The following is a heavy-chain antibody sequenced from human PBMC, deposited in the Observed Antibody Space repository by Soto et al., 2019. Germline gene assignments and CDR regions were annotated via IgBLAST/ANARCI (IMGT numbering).Heavy chain of an antibody. J-gene: IGHJ6*02. D-gene: IGHD5-12*01. CDR3: ARDGAGIVTTTEDYYYYGMDV. CDR2: IIPIFGTA. Sequence: ASVKVSCKASGGTFSSYAISWVRQAPGQGLEWMGGIIPIFGTANYAQKFQGRVTITADESTSTAYMELSSLRSEDTAEYYCARDGAGIVTTTEDYYYYGMDVWGQGTTVTVSS. V-gene: IGHV1-69*13. CDR1: GGTFSSYA.